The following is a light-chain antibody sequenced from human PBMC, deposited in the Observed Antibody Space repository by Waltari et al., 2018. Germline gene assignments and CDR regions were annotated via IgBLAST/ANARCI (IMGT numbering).Light chain of an antibody. J-gene: IGKJ1*01. CDR2: GAS. Sequence: EIVMTQSPATLSVSPGERATLSCRASQSVSRKLAWYQQKPGQAPRLLISGASTRATGIPARFSGSGSGIEFTLSISSLQSEDFAVYYCQQYYNWKTFGQGTKVEIK. CDR1: QSVSRK. CDR3: QQYYNWKT. V-gene: IGKV3-15*01.